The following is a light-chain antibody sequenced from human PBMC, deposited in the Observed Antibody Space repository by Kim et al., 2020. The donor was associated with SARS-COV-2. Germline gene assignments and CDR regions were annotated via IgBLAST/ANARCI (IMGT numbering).Light chain of an antibody. Sequence: QSALTQPASVSGSPGQSITISCTGTSSDVGSYNLVSWYQQHPGKAPKLMIYEVSKRPSGVSNRFSGSKSGNTASLTISGLQAEDAADYYCCSYAGSNWVFGGGTQLTVL. J-gene: IGLJ3*02. CDR2: EVS. CDR1: SSDVGSYNL. V-gene: IGLV2-23*02. CDR3: CSYAGSNWV.